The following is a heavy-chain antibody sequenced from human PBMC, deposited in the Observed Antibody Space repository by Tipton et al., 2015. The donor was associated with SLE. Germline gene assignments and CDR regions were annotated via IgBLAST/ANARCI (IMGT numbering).Heavy chain of an antibody. D-gene: IGHD2/OR15-2a*01. V-gene: IGHV4-4*02. CDR3: ATQGNTYYFDY. CDR2: IYHSGST. J-gene: IGHJ4*02. Sequence: SLRLSCAVSGGSISSSYWWSWVRQPPGKGLEYIGEIYHSGSTKYNPSLKSRVTISVDKSKNQFSLKVTSVTAADTAVYYCATQGNTYYFDYWGQGTLVTVSS. CDR1: GGSISSSYW.